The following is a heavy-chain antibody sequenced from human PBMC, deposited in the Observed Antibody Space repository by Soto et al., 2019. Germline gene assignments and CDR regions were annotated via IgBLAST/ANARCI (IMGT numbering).Heavy chain of an antibody. CDR3: ARAQDSEAFDF. J-gene: IGHJ3*01. CDR1: GFTFSSYG. CDR2: IWYDGSNK. V-gene: IGHV3-33*01. Sequence: QVQLVESGGGVVQPGRSMTLSCAASGFTFSSYGMHWVRQAPGKGLEWVAVIWYDGSNKYYADSVKGRFTISRDNSKNTLYLQMNSLRAEDTAVYYCARAQDSEAFDFWGQGTMVTVSS.